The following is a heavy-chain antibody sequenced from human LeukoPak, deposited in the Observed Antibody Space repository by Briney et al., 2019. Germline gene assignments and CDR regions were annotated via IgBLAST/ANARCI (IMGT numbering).Heavy chain of an antibody. Sequence: GASVKVSCKASGYTFTSYDINWVRQATGQGLEWMGWMNPNSGNTGYAQKFQGRVTMTRNTSISTAYMELSSLRSEDTAVYYCARAPVGDYYYYYYGMDVWGQGTTVTVSS. D-gene: IGHD3-16*01. CDR3: ARAPVGDYYYYYYGMDV. CDR2: MNPNSGNT. J-gene: IGHJ6*02. V-gene: IGHV1-8*01. CDR1: GYTFTSYD.